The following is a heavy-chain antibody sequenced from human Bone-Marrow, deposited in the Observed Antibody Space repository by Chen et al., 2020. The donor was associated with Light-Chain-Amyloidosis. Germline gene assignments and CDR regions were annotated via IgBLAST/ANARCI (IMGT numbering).Heavy chain of an antibody. D-gene: IGHD1-26*01. CDR1: GFTFDNFG. J-gene: IGHJ4*02. CDR3: VRAAEGGTYREGIDH. Sequence: EVQLVESGGGVARPGGCLRLPCAASGFTFDNFGMNWVRQGPGKGLEWVSGSSWNGGSTGYSESVKGRFTISRDNAKNSLYLQMNSLRPEDTAFYYCVRAAEGGTYREGIDHWGQGTLVTVSP. CDR2: SSWNGGST. V-gene: IGHV3-20*04.